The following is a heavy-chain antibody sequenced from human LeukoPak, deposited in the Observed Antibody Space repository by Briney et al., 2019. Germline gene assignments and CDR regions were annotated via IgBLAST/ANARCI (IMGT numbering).Heavy chain of an antibody. V-gene: IGHV3-30*04. CDR1: GFTFSSCA. CDR2: ISYDGSNK. Sequence: PGRSLRLSCAASGFTFSSCAMYWVRQAPGKGLEWVAVISYDGSNKYYADSVKGRFTISRDNSKNTLYLQMNSLRAEDTAVYYCAKDYYYYNSSGYPLYMDVWGKGTTVTISS. D-gene: IGHD3-22*01. CDR3: AKDYYYYNSSGYPLYMDV. J-gene: IGHJ6*03.